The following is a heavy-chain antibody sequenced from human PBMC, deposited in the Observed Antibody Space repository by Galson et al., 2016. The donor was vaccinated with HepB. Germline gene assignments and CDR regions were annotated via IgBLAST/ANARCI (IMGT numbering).Heavy chain of an antibody. CDR1: GFTFSSYP. Sequence: SLRLSCAASGFTFSSYPMSWVRQAPGKGLEWVSRISRRGDTTNYADSVRGRFTISRRNYKKTLLREVSGLRGEDTAVYYCARRAELALGRYWYIFGMDVWGHGTTVTVSS. J-gene: IGHJ6*02. V-gene: IGHV3-23*01. CDR3: ARRAELALGRYWYIFGMDV. CDR2: ISRRGDTT. D-gene: IGHD1-1*01.